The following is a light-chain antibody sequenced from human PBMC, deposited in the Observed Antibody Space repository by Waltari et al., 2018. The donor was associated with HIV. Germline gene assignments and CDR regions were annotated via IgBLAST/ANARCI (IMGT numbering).Light chain of an antibody. CDR1: NRHLGNTF. CDR2: KND. J-gene: IGLJ3*02. CDR3: AAWDDRLRTWM. Sequence: QSVLTQPPSASGTPGQRVIVPCSGSNRHLGNTFLYLYQPIPGTTPKLRLYKNDHRPSGVPDRFSGSKSGTSASLAISGLQSDDEADYYCAAWDDRLRTWMFGGGTKLTVL. V-gene: IGLV1-47*01.